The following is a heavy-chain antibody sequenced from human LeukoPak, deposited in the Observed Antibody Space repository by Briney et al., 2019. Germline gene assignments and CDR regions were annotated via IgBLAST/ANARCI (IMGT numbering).Heavy chain of an antibody. J-gene: IGHJ4*02. Sequence: GGSLRLSCAASGLSFSSYWMHWVRQAPGKGLVWVSHINSDGSITTYADSVKGRFTISRDNAKNTLYLQMNSLRAEDTAVYYCARVDTVMAYYFDLWGQGTLVSVSS. CDR2: INSDGSIT. V-gene: IGHV3-74*01. D-gene: IGHD5-18*01. CDR1: GLSFSSYW. CDR3: ARVDTVMAYYFDL.